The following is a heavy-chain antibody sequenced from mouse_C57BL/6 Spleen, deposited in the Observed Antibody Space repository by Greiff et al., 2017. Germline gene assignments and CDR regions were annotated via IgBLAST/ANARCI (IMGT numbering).Heavy chain of an antibody. D-gene: IGHD2-4*01. CDR3: TAHGPIYYEYDEIAY. CDR1: GFNIKDDY. Sequence: VQLQQSGAELVRPGASVKLSCTASGFNIKDDYMHWVKQRPEQGLEWIGWIDPENGDTEYASKFQGKATITADTSSNTAYLQLSRLTSEDTAVYYCTAHGPIYYEYDEIAYWGQGTLVTVSA. J-gene: IGHJ3*01. CDR2: IDPENGDT. V-gene: IGHV14-4*01.